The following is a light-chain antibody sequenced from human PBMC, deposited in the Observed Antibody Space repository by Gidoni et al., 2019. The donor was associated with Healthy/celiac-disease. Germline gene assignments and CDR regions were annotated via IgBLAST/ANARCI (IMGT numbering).Light chain of an antibody. CDR1: QSISIY. CDR2: AAS. J-gene: IGKJ4*01. V-gene: IGKV1-39*01. Sequence: DIQITQSPSSLSASVGDRVTITCGASQSISIYLNWYQQKPGKAPKLLIYAASSLQSGVPSRFSGSGSGTDFTLTISSLQPEDFATYYCQQSYSTPLTFXGXTKVEIK. CDR3: QQSYSTPLT.